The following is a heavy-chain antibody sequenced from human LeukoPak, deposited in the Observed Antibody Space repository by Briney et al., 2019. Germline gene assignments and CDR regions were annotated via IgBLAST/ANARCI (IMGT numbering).Heavy chain of an antibody. V-gene: IGHV3-7*01. J-gene: IGHJ1*01. D-gene: IGHD2-21*02. CDR2: INQGGGEE. CDR3: ATAYCAGDCFLYYFQH. Sequence: GGSLRLSCAASGFTFTSYYMSWVRQAPGMGLEWVANINQGGGEEHYVDSVKGRFTISRDNAKNSAYLQMNSLRAEDTAVYYCATAYCAGDCFLYYFQHWGQGTLVTVSS. CDR1: GFTFTSYY.